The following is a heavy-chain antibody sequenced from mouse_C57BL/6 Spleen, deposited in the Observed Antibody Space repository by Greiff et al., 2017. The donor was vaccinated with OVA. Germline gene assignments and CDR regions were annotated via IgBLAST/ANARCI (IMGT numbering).Heavy chain of an antibody. Sequence: VQLQQSGPELVKPGASVKIPCKASGYTFTDYNMDWVKQSHGKSLEWIGDINPNNGGTIYNQKFKGKATLTVDKSSSTAYMELRSLTSEDTAVYYCAREGSSYSYAMDYWGQGASVTVSS. V-gene: IGHV1-18*01. CDR2: INPNNGGT. CDR3: AREGSSYSYAMDY. CDR1: GYTFTDYN. J-gene: IGHJ4*01. D-gene: IGHD1-1*01.